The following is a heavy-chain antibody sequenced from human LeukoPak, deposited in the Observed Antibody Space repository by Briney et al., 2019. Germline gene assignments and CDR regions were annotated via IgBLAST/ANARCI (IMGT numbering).Heavy chain of an antibody. CDR3: ARPLTVTTQPIDY. CDR1: EYTFSSYS. J-gene: IGHJ4*02. D-gene: IGHD4-11*01. CDR2: ISSSSSYI. Sequence: GGSLRLSCAASEYTFSSYSMNWVRQAPGKGVEWVSSISSSSSYIYYADSVKGRFTISRDNAKNSLYLQMNSLRAEDTAVYYCARPLTVTTQPIDYWGQGTLVTVSS. V-gene: IGHV3-21*01.